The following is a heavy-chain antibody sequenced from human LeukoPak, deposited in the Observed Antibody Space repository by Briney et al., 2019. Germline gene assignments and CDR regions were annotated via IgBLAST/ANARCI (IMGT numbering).Heavy chain of an antibody. D-gene: IGHD4-17*01. CDR2: ISSSSSYI. CDR1: GLTFSSYS. Sequence: PGGSLRLSCAASGLTFSSYSMNSVRQAPGKGLEWVSSISSSSSYIYYADSVKGRFPISRDNAKNSLYLQMNSLRAEDMCVYYCAIYGVSSPFDYWGQGTLVTVSS. CDR3: AIYGVSSPFDY. J-gene: IGHJ4*02. V-gene: IGHV3-21*01.